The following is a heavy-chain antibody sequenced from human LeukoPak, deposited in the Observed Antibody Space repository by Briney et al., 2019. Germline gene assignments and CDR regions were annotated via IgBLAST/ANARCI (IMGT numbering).Heavy chain of an antibody. Sequence: GGSLRLSCAASGFTSSSSAMSWVRQAPGRGLEWVSSISVSGTDYTDSVKGRVTFSIDNSRNTVNLQMKSLRAEDTAVYYCAKGLDYYGPGSYSFDLWGQGTLVTVSS. D-gene: IGHD3-10*01. CDR1: GFTSSSSA. CDR2: ISVSGT. CDR3: AKGLDYYGPGSYSFDL. V-gene: IGHV3-23*01. J-gene: IGHJ4*02.